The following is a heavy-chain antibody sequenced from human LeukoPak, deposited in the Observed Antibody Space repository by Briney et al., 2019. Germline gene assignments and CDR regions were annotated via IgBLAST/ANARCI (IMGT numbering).Heavy chain of an antibody. CDR1: GASISGSGYY. J-gene: IGHJ3*02. D-gene: IGHD3-22*01. CDR3: ARGPYSYDSPGAFDI. V-gene: IGHV4-39*07. CDR2: IYYTGST. Sequence: SETLSLTCAVSGASISGSGYYLGWIRQPPGKGLEWIGNIYYTGSTYYNASLQSRVTISIDTSKNQFSLRLNSVTAADTAVYFCARGPYSYDSPGAFDIWGQGTTVTVSS.